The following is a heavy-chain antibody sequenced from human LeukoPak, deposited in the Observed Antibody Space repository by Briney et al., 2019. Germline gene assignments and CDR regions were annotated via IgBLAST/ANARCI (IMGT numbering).Heavy chain of an antibody. CDR3: ARDYGADYGDYVGWFDP. D-gene: IGHD4-17*01. CDR1: GFTFSSYA. CDR2: ISGSGGST. V-gene: IGHV3-23*01. Sequence: GGSLRLSCAASGFTFSSYAMSWVRQAPGKGLEWVSAISGSGGSTYYADSVKGRFTISRDNAKNSLYLQMNSLRAEDTAVYYCARDYGADYGDYVGWFDPWGQGTLVTVSS. J-gene: IGHJ5*02.